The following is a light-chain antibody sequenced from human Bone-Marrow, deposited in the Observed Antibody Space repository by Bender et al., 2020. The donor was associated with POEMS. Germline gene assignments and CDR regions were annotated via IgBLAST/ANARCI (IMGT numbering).Light chain of an antibody. J-gene: IGLJ3*02. CDR3: SSWDDSLNGWV. Sequence: QSVLTQPPSASGTPGQSVTISCSGTSSNFGNNAANWYQLVPGTAPKLLIYSNNQRPSGVLDRFSASTSGASASLAISGLHSDDEADYYCSSWDDSLNGWVFGGGTKLTVL. CDR1: SSNFGNNA. CDR2: SNN. V-gene: IGLV1-44*01.